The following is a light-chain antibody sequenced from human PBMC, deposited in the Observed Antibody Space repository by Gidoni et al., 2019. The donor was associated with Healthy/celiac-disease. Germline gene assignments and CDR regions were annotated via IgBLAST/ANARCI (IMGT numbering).Light chain of an antibody. CDR3: QQYYSTPYT. CDR2: GAS. CDR1: QSVLYSSNNKNY. V-gene: IGKV4-1*01. J-gene: IGKJ2*01. Sequence: DIVMTQSPDSLAVSLGERATINCKSSQSVLYSSNNKNYLAWYQQKPGQPPKLLIYGASTRESGVPDRFSGSGSGTDFTLTISSLQAEDVAVYYCQQYYSTPYTFGQXTKLEIK.